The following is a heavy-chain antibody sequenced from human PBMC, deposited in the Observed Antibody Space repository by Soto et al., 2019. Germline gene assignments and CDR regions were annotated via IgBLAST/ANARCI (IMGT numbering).Heavy chain of an antibody. Sequence: SETLSLTSTVSGCSINTYNLFRSWVRQPPGKGLEWIAFIHYGGNAYYSPSLTTWVTISRDTSKNRVSLELRSLTAADTAVYHCARVNVTLDLWGLGTLVTVS. J-gene: IGHJ4*02. CDR3: ARVNVTLDL. D-gene: IGHD2-21*02. V-gene: IGHV4-39*01. CDR2: IHYGGNA. CDR1: GCSINTYNLF.